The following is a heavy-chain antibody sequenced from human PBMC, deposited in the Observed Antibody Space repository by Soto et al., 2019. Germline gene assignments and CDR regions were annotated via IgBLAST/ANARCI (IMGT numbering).Heavy chain of an antibody. Sequence: EVQLVESGGGLVQPGGSLGPSFAASGLPFISYSMNWVRQAPGKGLEGVSYISSSSSTINYADSVKGRFTISRDNAKNSLYLQMNSLRDEDTAVYYCATLYSSSRYNWFDPWGQGTLVTVSS. CDR1: GLPFISYS. J-gene: IGHJ5*02. D-gene: IGHD6-13*01. V-gene: IGHV3-48*02. CDR2: ISSSSSTI. CDR3: ATLYSSSRYNWFDP.